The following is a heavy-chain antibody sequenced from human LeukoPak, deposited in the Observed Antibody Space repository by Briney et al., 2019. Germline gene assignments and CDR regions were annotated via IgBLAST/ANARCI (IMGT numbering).Heavy chain of an antibody. CDR1: GGSISSSSYY. J-gene: IGHJ2*01. CDR2: IYYSGNT. CDR3: ARPLYWYFDL. Sequence: PSETLSLTCTVSGGSISSSSYYWGWICQPPGKGLEWIGSIYYSGNTNYNPSLKSRVTISVDTSKNQFSLKLSSVTAADTAVYYCARPLYWYFDLWGRGTLVTVSS. V-gene: IGHV4-39*07.